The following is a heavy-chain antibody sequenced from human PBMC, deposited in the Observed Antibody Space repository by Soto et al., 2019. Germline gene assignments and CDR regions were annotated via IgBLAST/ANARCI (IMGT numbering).Heavy chain of an antibody. Sequence: QVQLQESGPGQVKPSETLSLTCAVSGGSISSSNWWSWVRQAPGKGLEWLGEIYNSGTANYNPSLKSRVTISVDKSKNQLSLKLSSVTAADTALDFCARDKGFKSDWSPGGIDVCGRGTTVTVSS. CDR3: ARDKGFKSDWSPGGIDV. V-gene: IGHV4-4*02. D-gene: IGHD3-9*01. CDR2: IYNSGTA. J-gene: IGHJ6*02. CDR1: GGSISSSNW.